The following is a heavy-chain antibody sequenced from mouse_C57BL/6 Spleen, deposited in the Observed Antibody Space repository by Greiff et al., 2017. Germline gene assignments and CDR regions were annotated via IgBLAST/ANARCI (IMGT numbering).Heavy chain of an antibody. Sequence: EVQLQQSGPELVKPGASVKISCKASGYTFTDYYMNWVKQSHGKSLEWIGDINPNNGGTSYNQKFKGKATLTVEKSSSTAYMELRSLTSEDSAVYYCARRGYDYDVAYAMDYWGQGTSVTVSS. CDR3: ARRGYDYDVAYAMDY. D-gene: IGHD2-4*01. V-gene: IGHV1-26*01. CDR2: INPNNGGT. CDR1: GYTFTDYY. J-gene: IGHJ4*01.